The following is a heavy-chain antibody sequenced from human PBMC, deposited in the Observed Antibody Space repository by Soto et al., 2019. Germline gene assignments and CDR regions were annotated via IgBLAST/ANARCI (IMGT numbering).Heavy chain of an antibody. V-gene: IGHV1-18*01. Sequence: QVQLVQSGAEVKKPGASVKVSCKASGYTFTSYGINWVRQAPGQGLEWMGCISAHNGNTNYAQNHEGRVTITTDTTTSADFMELRSRRSDDTVDYYCAGGLRSSCSEGALDTWGQGTLVTVSS. D-gene: IGHD6-13*01. CDR2: ISAHNGNT. J-gene: IGHJ5*02. CDR1: GYTFTSYG. CDR3: AGGLRSSCSEGALDT.